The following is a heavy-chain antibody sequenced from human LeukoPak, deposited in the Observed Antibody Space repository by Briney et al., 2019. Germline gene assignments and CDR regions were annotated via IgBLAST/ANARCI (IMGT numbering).Heavy chain of an antibody. V-gene: IGHV1-2*02. CDR3: ATGLGGAVATISIAIDY. D-gene: IGHD5-12*01. Sequence: GASVKVSCKASGYTFTGYYMHWVRQAPGQGLEWMGWINPNSGGTNYAQKFQGRVTITADTSTDTAYMELSSLRSEDTAVYYCATGLGGAVATISIAIDYWGQGTLVTVSS. CDR1: GYTFTGYY. CDR2: INPNSGGT. J-gene: IGHJ4*02.